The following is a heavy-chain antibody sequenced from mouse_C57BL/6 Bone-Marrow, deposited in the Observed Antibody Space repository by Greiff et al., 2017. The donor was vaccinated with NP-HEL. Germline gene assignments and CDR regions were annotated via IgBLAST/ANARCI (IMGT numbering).Heavy chain of an antibody. CDR2: IRSKSSNYAT. D-gene: IGHD1-1*01. Sequence: EVQLVESGGGLVQPKGSLKLSCAASGFTFNTYAMHWVRQAPGKGLEWVARIRSKSSNYATYYADSVKDRFTISRDDSQSMLYLQMNNLKTEDTAMYYCVRGGTVVAPYYAMDYWGQGTSVTVSS. V-gene: IGHV10-3*01. CDR3: VRGGTVVAPYYAMDY. J-gene: IGHJ4*01. CDR1: GFTFNTYA.